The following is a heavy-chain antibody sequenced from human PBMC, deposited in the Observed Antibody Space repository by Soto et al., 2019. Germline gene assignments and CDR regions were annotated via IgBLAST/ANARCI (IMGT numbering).Heavy chain of an antibody. CDR1: GGSISSYY. Sequence: PSETLSLTCTVLGGSISSYYWRWIRQPPGKGLEWIGYIYYSGSTNYNPSLKSRVTISVDTSKNQFSLKLSSVTAADTAVYYCARGRPTIFGVVREGNWFDPWGQGTLVTVSS. CDR2: IYYSGST. V-gene: IGHV4-59*01. D-gene: IGHD3-3*01. CDR3: ARGRPTIFGVVREGNWFDP. J-gene: IGHJ5*02.